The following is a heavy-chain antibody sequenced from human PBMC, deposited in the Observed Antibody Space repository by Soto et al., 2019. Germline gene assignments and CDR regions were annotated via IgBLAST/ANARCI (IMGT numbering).Heavy chain of an antibody. Sequence: GASVKVSCKASGGTFSSYAISWVRQAPGQGLEWMGGIIPIFGTANYAQEFQGRVTITADESTSTAYMELSSLRSEDTAVYYCARRSYDFWSGYYADYYYGMDVWGQGTTVTVSS. V-gene: IGHV1-69*13. CDR2: IIPIFGTA. CDR3: ARRSYDFWSGYYADYYYGMDV. CDR1: GGTFSSYA. J-gene: IGHJ6*02. D-gene: IGHD3-3*01.